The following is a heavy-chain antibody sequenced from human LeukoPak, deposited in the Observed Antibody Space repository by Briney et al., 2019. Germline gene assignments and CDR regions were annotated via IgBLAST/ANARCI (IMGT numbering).Heavy chain of an antibody. D-gene: IGHD3-3*01. CDR1: GFTFSTYW. J-gene: IGHJ3*02. Sequence: GRSLRLSCAASGFTFSTYWMSWVRLAPGKGLEWVANIKQDGSEKYYVDSVKGRFTISRDNAKKSLYLQMNSLRAEDTAVYYCARAGFWSDVDAFDIWGQGTMVTVSS. CDR3: ARAGFWSDVDAFDI. V-gene: IGHV3-7*01. CDR2: IKQDGSEK.